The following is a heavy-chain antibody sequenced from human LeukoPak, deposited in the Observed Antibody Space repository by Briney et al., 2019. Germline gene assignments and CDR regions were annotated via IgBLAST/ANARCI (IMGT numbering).Heavy chain of an antibody. Sequence: PGGSLRLSCAASGFTFSSYGMHWVRQAPGKGLEWVAFIRYDGSNKYYADSVKGRFTISRDNSKNTLYLQMNSLRAEDTAVYYCAKGMDSSGYYPVYYYYYYMDVWGKGTTVTISS. J-gene: IGHJ6*03. V-gene: IGHV3-30*02. CDR3: AKGMDSSGYYPVYYYYYYMDV. CDR2: IRYDGSNK. D-gene: IGHD3-22*01. CDR1: GFTFSSYG.